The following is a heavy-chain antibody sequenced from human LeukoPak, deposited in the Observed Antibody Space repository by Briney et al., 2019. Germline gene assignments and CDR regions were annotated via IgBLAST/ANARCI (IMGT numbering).Heavy chain of an antibody. J-gene: IGHJ4*02. CDR3: ARGRGARYYDSSGLYYFDY. D-gene: IGHD3-22*01. Sequence: GASVKVSCNASGYTFTDYYIHRVRQAPGQGLEWMGWINPNSGGTKYAQNFQGRVTMTRDTSINTAYMDLSRLTSDDTAVYYCARGRGARYYDSSGLYYFDYWGLGTLVTVSS. CDR1: GYTFTDYY. CDR2: INPNSGGT. V-gene: IGHV1-2*02.